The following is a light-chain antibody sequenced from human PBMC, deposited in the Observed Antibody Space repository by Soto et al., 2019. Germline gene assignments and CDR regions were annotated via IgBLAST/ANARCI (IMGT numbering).Light chain of an antibody. CDR2: DPY. J-gene: IGKJ4*01. CDR3: QQRSNRSALT. Sequence: EIVLTQSQANLSLSPWERATLSCEASQSVSSYLACYQQKPGQAPRLLIYDPYHRATAIPARFSGSGSGTTDSPPTSSLVPQDFVVYYCQQRSNRSALTFGGGTKVDIK. V-gene: IGKV3-11*01. CDR1: QSVSSY.